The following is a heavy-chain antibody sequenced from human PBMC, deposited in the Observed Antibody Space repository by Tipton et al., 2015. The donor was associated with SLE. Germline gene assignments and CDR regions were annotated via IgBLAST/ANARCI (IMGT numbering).Heavy chain of an antibody. V-gene: IGHV3-23*01. CDR1: GFTFTTYA. CDR3: ARCPRLDNPYYCYMDV. D-gene: IGHD3-10*01. J-gene: IGHJ6*03. Sequence: SLRLSCAASGFTFTTYAMNWVRQAPGQGLEWVSTISNGGGGRTYYADSVKGRFTISRDNSKNTVYLQMSSLRAEDTAIYYCARCPRLDNPYYCYMDVWGKGTTVTVSS. CDR2: ISNGGGGRT.